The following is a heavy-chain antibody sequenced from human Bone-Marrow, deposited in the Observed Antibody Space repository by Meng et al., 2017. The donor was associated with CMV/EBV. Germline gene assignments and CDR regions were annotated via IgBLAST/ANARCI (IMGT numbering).Heavy chain of an antibody. CDR3: ARVPGLAEAGYYYYYFGMDV. CDR1: GFTFSSYA. D-gene: IGHD6-13*01. CDR2: ISYDGSNK. Sequence: GESLKISCAASGFTFSSYAMHWVRQAPGKGLEWVAVISYDGSNKYYADSVKGRFTISRDNSKNTLYLQMNSLRAEDTAVYYCARVPGLAEAGYYYYYFGMDVWGQGTTVTVSS. J-gene: IGHJ6*02. V-gene: IGHV3-30-3*01.